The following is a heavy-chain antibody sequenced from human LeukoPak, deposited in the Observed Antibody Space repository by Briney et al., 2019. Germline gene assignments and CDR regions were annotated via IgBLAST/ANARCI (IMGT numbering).Heavy chain of an antibody. Sequence: GGSLRLSCAASGFTFSSYSMNWVRQAPGKGLEWVSSISSSSSYIYYADSVKGRFTISRGNVKNSLYLQMNSLRAEDTAVYYCARRRYSGSYVGLDPWGQGTLVTVSS. D-gene: IGHD1-26*01. CDR3: ARRRYSGSYVGLDP. V-gene: IGHV3-21*01. CDR1: GFTFSSYS. J-gene: IGHJ5*02. CDR2: ISSSSSYI.